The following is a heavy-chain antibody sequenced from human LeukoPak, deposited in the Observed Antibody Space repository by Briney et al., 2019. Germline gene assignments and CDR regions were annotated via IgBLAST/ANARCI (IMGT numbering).Heavy chain of an antibody. CDR2: ISAYNGNT. CDR1: GYTFTSYG. J-gene: IGHJ6*04. Sequence: ASVKVSCKASGYTFTSYGISWVRQAPGQGLEWMGWISAYNGNTNYAQKLQGRVTMTTDTSTSTAYMELRSLRSDDTAVYYCARGRITMVRGFYGMDVWGKGTTVTVSS. CDR3: ARGRITMVRGFYGMDV. D-gene: IGHD3-10*01. V-gene: IGHV1-18*01.